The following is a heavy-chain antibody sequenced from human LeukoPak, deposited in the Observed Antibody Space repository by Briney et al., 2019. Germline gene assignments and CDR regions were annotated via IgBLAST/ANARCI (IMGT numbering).Heavy chain of an antibody. J-gene: IGHJ4*02. V-gene: IGHV3-9*01. CDR2: ISWNSGSI. D-gene: IGHD1-1*01. Sequence: PGGSLRLSCAASGFTFDDYAMHWVRQAPGKGLEWVSGISWNSGSIGYADSVKGRFTISRDNAKKSLFLQMNSLRDEDTAVYYCVRDDGHHWFDFWGQGTLVTVSS. CDR1: GFTFDDYA. CDR3: VRDDGHHWFDF.